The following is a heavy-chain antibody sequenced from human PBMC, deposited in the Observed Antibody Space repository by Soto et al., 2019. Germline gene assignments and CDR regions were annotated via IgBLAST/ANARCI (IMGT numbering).Heavy chain of an antibody. D-gene: IGHD1-26*01. CDR3: ARGGKFHSEDLWEASYSHGLDA. V-gene: IGHV1-69*01. CDR1: GGTFKKFA. J-gene: IGHJ6*02. CDR2: TLPFLGSS. Sequence: QVQLVQSGPEVKKPGSSVKVSCEASGGTFKKFAISWVRQAPGQGLEWMGGTLPFLGSSKYPQKFQGRVTIAADESATTTYMELTGLTSEDTAVYYCARGGKFHSEDLWEASYSHGLDAWGQGTTVTVSS.